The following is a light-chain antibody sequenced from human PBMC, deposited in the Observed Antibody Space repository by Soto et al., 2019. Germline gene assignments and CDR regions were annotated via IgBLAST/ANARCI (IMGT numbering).Light chain of an antibody. Sequence: QSVLTQPPSASGTPGQRVTISCSGSSSNIGKNYVYWYQQLPGTAPKLLIYRNNQRPSGVPDRFSGSKSGTSASLAISGLRSEDEADYHCTGWDDSLSGWVFGGGTKFTVL. CDR3: TGWDDSLSGWV. J-gene: IGLJ3*02. CDR2: RNN. V-gene: IGLV1-47*01. CDR1: SSNIGKNY.